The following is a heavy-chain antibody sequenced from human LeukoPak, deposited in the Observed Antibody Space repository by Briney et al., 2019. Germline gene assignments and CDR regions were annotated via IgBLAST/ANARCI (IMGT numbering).Heavy chain of an antibody. Sequence: GASVKVSCKASGYTFTSYYMHWVRQAPGQGLEWMGIINPSGGSTSYAQKFQGRVTMTRDTSTSTVYMELSSLRSEDTAVYYCARVLAHCSSTSCRDYWGQGTLVTVSS. V-gene: IGHV1-46*01. CDR2: INPSGGST. CDR1: GYTFTSYY. J-gene: IGHJ4*02. CDR3: ARVLAHCSSTSCRDY. D-gene: IGHD2-2*01.